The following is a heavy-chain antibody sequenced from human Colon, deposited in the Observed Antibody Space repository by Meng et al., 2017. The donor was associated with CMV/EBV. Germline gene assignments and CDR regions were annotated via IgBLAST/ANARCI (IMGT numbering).Heavy chain of an antibody. V-gene: IGHV3-30*09. D-gene: IGHD3-3*02. CDR2: ISADGNNK. CDR1: GFTFSRYP. J-gene: IGHJ5*01. CDR3: AREFSLGWFDS. Sequence: GESLKISCAASGFTFSRYPMHWVRQAPGKGLEWVALISADGNNKYYAASVKGRFVISRDHSKNTLFLQMVSLRTEDTAVYYCAREFSLGWFDSWGQGTRVTVSS.